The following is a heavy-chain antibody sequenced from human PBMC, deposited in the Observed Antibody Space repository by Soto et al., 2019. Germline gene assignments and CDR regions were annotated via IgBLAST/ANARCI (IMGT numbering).Heavy chain of an antibody. J-gene: IGHJ1*01. CDR1: GGTFSSYA. CDR3: ARDRYCSSTSCSGGWPEYFQH. Sequence: SVKVSCKASGGTFSSYAISWVRQAPGQGLEWMGGIIPIFGTANYAQKFQGRVTITADESTSTAYMELSSLRSEDTAVYYCARDRYCSSTSCSGGWPEYFQHWGQGTLVTVSS. D-gene: IGHD2-2*01. CDR2: IIPIFGTA. V-gene: IGHV1-69*13.